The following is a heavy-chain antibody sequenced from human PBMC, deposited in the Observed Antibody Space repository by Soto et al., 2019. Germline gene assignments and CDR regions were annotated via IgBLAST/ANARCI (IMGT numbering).Heavy chain of an antibody. CDR2: ISSSSSTI. J-gene: IGHJ4*02. Sequence: EVQLVESGGGLVQPGGSLRLSCAASGFTCSSYSMNWVRQAPGKGLVWVSYISSSSSTIYYADSVKGRFTISRDNAKNSLYLQMNSLRDEDTAVYYCAGKYYYDSSGYYYPFDYWGQGTLVTVSS. D-gene: IGHD3-22*01. CDR3: AGKYYYDSSGYYYPFDY. CDR1: GFTCSSYS. V-gene: IGHV3-48*02.